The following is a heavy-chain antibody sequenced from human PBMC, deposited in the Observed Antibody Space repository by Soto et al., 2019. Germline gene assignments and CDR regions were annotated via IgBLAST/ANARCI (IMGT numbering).Heavy chain of an antibody. D-gene: IGHD3-22*01. CDR2: IYYSGST. Sequence: SDTLSLTCTFHGCSVISGSYYWRLSRQPPGKGLEWIGYIYYSGSTNYNPSLKSRVTMSVDTSKNQFSLKLSSVTAADTAVYYCARDLSLDSWGQGTLVTVS. CDR3: ARDLSLDS. V-gene: IGHV4-61*01. J-gene: IGHJ4*02. CDR1: GCSVISGSYY.